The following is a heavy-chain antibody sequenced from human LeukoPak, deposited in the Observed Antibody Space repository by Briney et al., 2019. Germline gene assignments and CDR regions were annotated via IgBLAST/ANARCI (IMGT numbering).Heavy chain of an antibody. CDR3: AKAKGWLQVDY. J-gene: IGHJ4*02. D-gene: IGHD5-24*01. V-gene: IGHV3-23*01. CDR1: GFTFDDYA. Sequence: GRSLRLSCAASGFTFDDYAMHWVRQAPGKGLEWVSAISGSGGSTYYADSVKGRFTISRDNSKNTLYLQMNSLRAEDTAVYYCAKAKGWLQVDYWGQGTLVTVSS. CDR2: ISGSGGST.